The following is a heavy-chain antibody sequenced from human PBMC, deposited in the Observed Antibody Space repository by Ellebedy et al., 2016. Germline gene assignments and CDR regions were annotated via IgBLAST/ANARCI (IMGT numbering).Heavy chain of an antibody. CDR2: IWYDGSNK. V-gene: IGHV3-33*01. J-gene: IGHJ4*02. CDR3: ARDRISASGIFDY. Sequence: GESLKISCAASGFTFSSYGMHWVRQAPGKWLEWVAVIWYDGSNKYYADSVKGRFTISRDNSKNTLYLQMNSLRAEDTAVYYCARDRISASGIFDYWGQGTLGTVSS. CDR1: GFTFSSYG. D-gene: IGHD6-13*01.